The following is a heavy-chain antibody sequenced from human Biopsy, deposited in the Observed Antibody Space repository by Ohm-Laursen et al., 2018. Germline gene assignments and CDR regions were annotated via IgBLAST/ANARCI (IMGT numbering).Heavy chain of an antibody. CDR1: GDSISSNY. CDR2: VFYTGST. J-gene: IGHJ5*01. CDR3: ATELLPPGVGGPWLES. D-gene: IGHD3-10*01. Sequence: SETLSLTCTVSGDSISSNYWSWIRQPPGKGLEWIGYVFYTGSTDYNPSLQSRVTISVGTSKNHFSLRLRSVTPADTAKYYCATELLPPGVGGPWLESWGQGISVTVSS. V-gene: IGHV4-59*01.